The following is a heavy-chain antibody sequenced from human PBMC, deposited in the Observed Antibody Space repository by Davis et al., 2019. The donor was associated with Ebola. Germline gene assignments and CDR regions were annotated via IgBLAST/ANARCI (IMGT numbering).Heavy chain of an antibody. D-gene: IGHD6-13*01. CDR1: GYTFTGYY. CDR2: INPNSGGT. J-gene: IGHJ6*02. Sequence: ASVKVSCKASGYTFTGYYMHWVRQAPGQGLEWMGWINPNSGGTNYAQKFQGWVTMTRDTSISTAYMELSRLRSDDTAVYYCARGSGIAAADLFFRYYYYGMDVWGQGTTVTVSS. CDR3: ARGSGIAAADLFFRYYYYGMDV. V-gene: IGHV1-2*04.